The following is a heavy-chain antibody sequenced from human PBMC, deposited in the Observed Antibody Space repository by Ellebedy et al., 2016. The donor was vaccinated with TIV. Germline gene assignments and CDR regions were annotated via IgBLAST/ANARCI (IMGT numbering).Heavy chain of an antibody. CDR1: GGSFSGYY. CDR3: ARRVATKYDY. V-gene: IGHV4-34*01. J-gene: IGHJ4*02. D-gene: IGHD5-12*01. Sequence: SETLSLTXAVYGGSFSGYYWSWIRQPPGKGLEWIGEINHSGSTNYNPSLKSRVTISVDTSKNQFSLKLSSVTAADTAVYYCARRVATKYDYWGQGTLFTVSS. CDR2: INHSGST.